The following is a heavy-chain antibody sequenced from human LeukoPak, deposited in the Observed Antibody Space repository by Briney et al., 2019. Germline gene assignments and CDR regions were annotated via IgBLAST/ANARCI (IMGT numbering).Heavy chain of an antibody. CDR1: GFTFSNAW. D-gene: IGHD5-12*01. CDR2: IKSETDGGTT. V-gene: IGHV3-15*05. Sequence: GGSLRLSCAASGFTFSNAWMRWVRQAPGKGLEWVGRIKSETDGGTTDYAAPVKGRFTISRDDSKNTLYLQMNSLKTEDTAMYYCARDSGYNAFDYWGQGTLVTVSS. CDR3: ARDSGYNAFDY. J-gene: IGHJ4*02.